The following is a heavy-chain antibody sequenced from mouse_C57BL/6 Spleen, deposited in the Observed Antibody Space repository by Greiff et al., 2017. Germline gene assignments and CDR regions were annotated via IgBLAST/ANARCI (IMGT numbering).Heavy chain of an antibody. Sequence: EVQLQQSGPELVKPGASVKISCTASGYSFTGYYMNWVKQSPEKSLEWIGEINPSTGGTTYNQKFKAKATLTVDKSSSTAYMQLKSLTSEDSAVDYCARDGLSPFAYWGQGTLVTVSA. CDR2: INPSTGGT. V-gene: IGHV1-42*01. CDR3: ARDGLSPFAY. CDR1: GYSFTGYY. J-gene: IGHJ3*01. D-gene: IGHD1-1*02.